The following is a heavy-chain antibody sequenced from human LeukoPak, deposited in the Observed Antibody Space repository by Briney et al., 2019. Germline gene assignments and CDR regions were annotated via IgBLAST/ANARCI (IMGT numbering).Heavy chain of an antibody. V-gene: IGHV3-30*02. Sequence: GGSLRLSCAASGFSFSNSGMHWVRQAPGKGLEWVAFIGQDGTTKYYVNSVKGRFTIPGDNPKKMAYLQMNNLRAEDTAIYYCVKDGEWTFDVWGQGTMVTVS. J-gene: IGHJ3*01. CDR1: GFSFSNSG. D-gene: IGHD3-3*01. CDR3: VKDGEWTFDV. CDR2: IGQDGTTK.